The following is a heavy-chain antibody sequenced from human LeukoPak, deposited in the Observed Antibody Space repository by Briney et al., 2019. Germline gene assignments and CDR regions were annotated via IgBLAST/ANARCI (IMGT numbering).Heavy chain of an antibody. CDR2: ISASGGST. CDR3: AKGYCSSTNCKESFFDY. J-gene: IGHJ4*02. CDR1: GFTFSSYA. V-gene: IGHV3-23*01. D-gene: IGHD2-2*01. Sequence: GGSLRLSCAASGFTFSSYAMNWVRQAPAKGLEWVSTISASGGSTYYFVKGRFTISRDNSKNTLYLQMNSLRAEDTAVYYCAKGYCSSTNCKESFFDYWGQGTLVTVSS.